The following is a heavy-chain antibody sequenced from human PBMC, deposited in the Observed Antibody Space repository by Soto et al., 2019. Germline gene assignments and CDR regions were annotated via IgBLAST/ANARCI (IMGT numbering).Heavy chain of an antibody. D-gene: IGHD6-6*01. J-gene: IGHJ5*02. CDR3: ASTIAARSWFDP. Sequence: LETLSLTCTVSGGSISSSSYYWGWIRQPPGKGLEWIGSIYYSGSTYYNPSLKSRVTISVDTSKNQFSLKLSSVTAADTAVYYCASTIAARSWFDPWGQGTLVTSPQ. CDR1: GGSISSSSYY. CDR2: IYYSGST. V-gene: IGHV4-39*01.